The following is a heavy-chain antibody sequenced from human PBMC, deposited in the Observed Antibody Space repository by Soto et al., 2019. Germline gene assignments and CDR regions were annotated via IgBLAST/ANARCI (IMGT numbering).Heavy chain of an antibody. V-gene: IGHV1-69*05. CDR1: GGTFSSYA. D-gene: IGHD6-19*01. Sequence: SVKVSCKASGGTFSSYAISWVRQAPGQGLEWMGGIIPIFGTANYAQKLQGRVTMTTDTSTSTAYMELRSLRSDDTAVYYCASAVAGTHDAFDIWGQGTMVTVSS. J-gene: IGHJ3*02. CDR3: ASAVAGTHDAFDI. CDR2: IIPIFGTA.